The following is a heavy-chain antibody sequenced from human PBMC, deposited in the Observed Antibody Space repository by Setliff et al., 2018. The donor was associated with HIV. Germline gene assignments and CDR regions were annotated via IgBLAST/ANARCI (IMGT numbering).Heavy chain of an antibody. J-gene: IGHJ5*02. V-gene: IGHV3-74*01. CDR1: GFTFSSYW. CDR3: VKADGP. CDR2: INSDGTNT. Sequence: GSLRLSCAASGFTFSSYWMHWVRQAPGKGLVWVSRINSDGTNTNYADSVKGRFTISKDNARNSLYLQMNSLRAEDTAVYYCVKADGPWGQGILVTVSS.